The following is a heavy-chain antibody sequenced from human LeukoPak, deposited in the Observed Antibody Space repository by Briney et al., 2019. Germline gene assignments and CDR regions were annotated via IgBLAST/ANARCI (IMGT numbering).Heavy chain of an antibody. CDR2: IYYRGTT. J-gene: IGHJ4*02. CDR3: ARHRYYYDKSAFSFDS. D-gene: IGHD3-22*01. V-gene: IGHV4-39*01. CDR1: GGSITDDNYY. Sequence: SETLSLTCSVSGGSITDDNYYWGWIRQPPGKGLEWIGAIYYRGTTSYMPSLKSRVTISVDTSKNQLSLKLDSVTAADTSVYYCARHRYYYDKSAFSFDSWGQGTLVTVSS.